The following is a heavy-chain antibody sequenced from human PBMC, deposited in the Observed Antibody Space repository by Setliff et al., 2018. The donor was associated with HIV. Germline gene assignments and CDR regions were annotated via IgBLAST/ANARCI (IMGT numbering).Heavy chain of an antibody. D-gene: IGHD3-10*01. Sequence: ASVKVSCKASGYTFTSYGISWVRQAPGQGLEWMGWISTYNDNTNYAQKFQGRVTMTRDTATTTAYMELSSLTSEDTAVYYCARGEWVIRGDFDHWGQGTLVTVSS. V-gene: IGHV1-18*01. CDR3: ARGEWVIRGDFDH. CDR2: ISTYNDNT. CDR1: GYTFTSYG. J-gene: IGHJ4*02.